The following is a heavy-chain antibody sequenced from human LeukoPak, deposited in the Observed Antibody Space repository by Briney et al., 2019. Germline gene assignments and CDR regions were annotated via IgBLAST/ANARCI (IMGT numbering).Heavy chain of an antibody. D-gene: IGHD1-14*01. Sequence: AGGSLRPSCAGSGFTFGGYGMHWFRQTPGKGLEWVAVIAYDGSRAFYADSVKGRFTISRDNSKNTMSVQMDDLRAEDTAVYYCTRYNNDHFDYWGQGTLVTVSS. CDR2: IAYDGSRA. CDR3: TRYNNDHFDY. V-gene: IGHV3-33*01. CDR1: GFTFGGYG. J-gene: IGHJ4*02.